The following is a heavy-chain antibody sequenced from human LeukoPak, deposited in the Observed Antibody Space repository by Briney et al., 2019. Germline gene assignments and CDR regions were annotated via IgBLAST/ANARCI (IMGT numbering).Heavy chain of an antibody. D-gene: IGHD3-10*01. CDR2: IYSGGST. J-gene: IGHJ4*02. CDR3: ARDGEPRGLFDY. Sequence: TGGSLRLSCAASGFTVSSNYMSWVRQAPGKGLEWVSLIYSGGSTYYADSVKGRFTISRDNSKSTLYLQMNSLRAEDTAVYYCARDGEPRGLFDYWGQGTLVTVSS. V-gene: IGHV3-53*01. CDR1: GFTVSSNY.